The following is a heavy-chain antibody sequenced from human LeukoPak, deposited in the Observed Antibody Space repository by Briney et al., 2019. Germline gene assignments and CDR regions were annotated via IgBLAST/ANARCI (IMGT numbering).Heavy chain of an antibody. D-gene: IGHD2-21*01. V-gene: IGHV1-69*05. J-gene: IGHJ6*03. CDR2: IIPVFDTA. Sequence: GASVKVSCKASGGTFSSYAISWVRQAPGQGLEWMGGIIPVFDTANYAQKSQGRVTMTTDTSTSTAYMELRSLRSDDTAVYYCARAIPSQYYYYMDVWGKGTTVTVSS. CDR3: ARAIPSQYYYYMDV. CDR1: GGTFSSYA.